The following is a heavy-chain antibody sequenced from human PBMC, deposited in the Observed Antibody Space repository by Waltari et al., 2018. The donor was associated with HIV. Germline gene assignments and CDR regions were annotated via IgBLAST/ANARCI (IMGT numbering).Heavy chain of an antibody. Sequence: EVQLVESGGGLVQPGGYLRISCAAYGFPFSRYSGNWVRQAPGKGVGGIAYSDYRSNFINDADAVRGRETISRDKAKNSLYRQMNSLRDEDTAVYFCARVLEYYGMDVWGQGTTVAVSS. J-gene: IGHJ6*02. CDR2: SDYRSNFI. CDR3: ARVLEYYGMDV. D-gene: IGHD3-16*01. CDR1: GFPFSRYS. V-gene: IGHV3-48*02.